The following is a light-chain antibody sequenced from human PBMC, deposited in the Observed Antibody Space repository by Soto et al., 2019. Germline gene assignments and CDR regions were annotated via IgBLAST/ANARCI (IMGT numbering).Light chain of an antibody. V-gene: IGLV2-11*01. J-gene: IGLJ1*01. CDR2: DVS. Sequence: QSALTQPRSVSGSPGQSVTISCTGTSSDVGAYNYVSWYQQHPAKAPNLMIYDVSKRPSGVPDRFSGSKSGNTASLTISGLQAEDEGDYYCCSYTNSAYVFGTGTKATVL. CDR1: SSDVGAYNY. CDR3: CSYTNSAYV.